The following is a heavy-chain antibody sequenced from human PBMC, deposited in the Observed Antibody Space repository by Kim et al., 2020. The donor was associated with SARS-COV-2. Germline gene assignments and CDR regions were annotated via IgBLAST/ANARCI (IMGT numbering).Heavy chain of an antibody. CDR3: TTATWY. V-gene: IGHV3-15*01. CDR2: SDGGTT. Sequence: SDGGTTDYAAPVKGRFTISRDDSKNTLYLQMNSLKTEDTAVYYCTTATWYWGQGTLVTVSS. J-gene: IGHJ4*02. D-gene: IGHD2-15*01.